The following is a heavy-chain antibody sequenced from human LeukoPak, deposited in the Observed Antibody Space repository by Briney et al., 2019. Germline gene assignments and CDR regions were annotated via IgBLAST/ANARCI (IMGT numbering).Heavy chain of an antibody. CDR1: GFTFSSYW. J-gene: IGHJ4*02. Sequence: PPGGPLRLSCAASGFTFSSYWMSWLRQAPGKGVEWVANIKQDGSEKYYVDSVKGRFTISRDNAKNSLYLQMNSLRAEDTAVYYCARDDYGDYVSLDYWGQGTLVTVSS. D-gene: IGHD4-17*01. CDR3: ARDDYGDYVSLDY. V-gene: IGHV3-7*01. CDR2: IKQDGSEK.